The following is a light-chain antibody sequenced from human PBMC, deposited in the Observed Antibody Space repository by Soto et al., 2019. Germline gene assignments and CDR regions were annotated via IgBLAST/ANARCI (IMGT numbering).Light chain of an antibody. CDR2: AAI. V-gene: IGKV1-39*01. J-gene: IGKJ2*01. CDR3: QQTYSTPHT. Sequence: DIQMTQSPSSLSASVGARVTITCRASQTITTYLNWYQHKPGKAPKLLIYAAISVQNGVPSRLSGSGSGTDFTLTISSLQPEDFATYYCQQTYSTPHTFGQGTKVEIK. CDR1: QTITTY.